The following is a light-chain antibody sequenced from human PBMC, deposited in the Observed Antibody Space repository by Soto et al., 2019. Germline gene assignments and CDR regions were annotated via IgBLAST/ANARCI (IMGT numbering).Light chain of an antibody. CDR1: ESISDW. J-gene: IGKJ1*01. V-gene: IGKV1-5*03. CDR3: QQYNVYPLT. CDR2: TAS. Sequence: DIQMTQSPSTLSASVGDRVTITCRASESISDWLAWYQQKPGKAPNLLIQTASTFDSGVPSRFSGSRSGTEFTLTIGSLQPDDFATYYCQQYNVYPLTFGQGTQVEVK.